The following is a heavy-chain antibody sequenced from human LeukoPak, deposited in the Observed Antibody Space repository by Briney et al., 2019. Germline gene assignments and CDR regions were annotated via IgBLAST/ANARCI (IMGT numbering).Heavy chain of an antibody. D-gene: IGHD3-10*01. Sequence: GGSLRLSCAASGFTFSRYSMNWVRQAPGKGLEWVSSISSTSTYMYNADSVKGRFTISRDNAKNSLYLQMNGLRAEDTAVYYCAREESYGSGNPLDNWGQGTLVTVSS. V-gene: IGHV3-21*01. J-gene: IGHJ4*02. CDR1: GFTFSRYS. CDR2: ISSTSTYM. CDR3: AREESYGSGNPLDN.